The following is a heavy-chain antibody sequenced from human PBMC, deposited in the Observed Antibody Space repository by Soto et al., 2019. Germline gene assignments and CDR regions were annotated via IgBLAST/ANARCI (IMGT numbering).Heavy chain of an antibody. J-gene: IGHJ4*02. CDR2: ISGDGDDS. Sequence: GGSLRLSCTASGFTFNTFWMSWVRQAPGKGLEWLADISGDGDDSRYVDSVRGRFTISRDNAKNSLYLQMNSLRAEDTAVYYCARGTVTPGLDYWGQGTLVTVSS. D-gene: IGHD4-17*01. CDR3: ARGTVTPGLDY. V-gene: IGHV3-7*04. CDR1: GFTFNTFW.